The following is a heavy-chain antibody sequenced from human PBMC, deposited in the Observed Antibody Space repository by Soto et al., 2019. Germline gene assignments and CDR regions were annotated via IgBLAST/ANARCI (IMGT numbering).Heavy chain of an antibody. CDR1: GFTFSSYS. CDR3: AEAHTGSYTSFDY. CDR2: ISSSSSYI. J-gene: IGHJ4*02. V-gene: IGHV3-21*01. D-gene: IGHD3-16*01. Sequence: PGGSLRLSCAASGFTFSSYSMNWVRQAPGKGLEWVSSISSSSSYIYYADSVKGRFTISRDNSKNTLYLQMNSLRAEDTAVYYCAEAHTGSYTSFDYWGQGTLVTVSS.